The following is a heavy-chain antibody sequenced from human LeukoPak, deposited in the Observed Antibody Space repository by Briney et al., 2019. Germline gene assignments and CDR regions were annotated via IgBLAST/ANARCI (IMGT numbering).Heavy chain of an antibody. Sequence: GGSLRLSCVASGFTFSNYAMSWVRQAPGKGLEWVSGIFGSTGGTYCADSVKGRVTISRDNSRNTVYLQMNSLRAEDTAVYYCAKDRTYFSDFSAYYFSPPLQHYWGQGTLVTVSS. CDR2: IFGSTGGT. J-gene: IGHJ4*02. CDR1: GFTFSNYA. V-gene: IGHV3-23*01. D-gene: IGHD3-22*01. CDR3: AKDRTYFSDFSAYYFSPPLQHY.